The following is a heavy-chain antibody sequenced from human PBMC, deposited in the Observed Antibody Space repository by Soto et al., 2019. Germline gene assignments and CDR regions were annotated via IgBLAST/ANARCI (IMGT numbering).Heavy chain of an antibody. CDR3: ARGTTLAIFDYGMDV. CDR1: GFTFTSYA. J-gene: IGHJ6*02. D-gene: IGHD3-3*01. V-gene: IGHV3-30-3*01. CDR2: ISNDGSNN. Sequence: QVQLVESGGGVVQPGRSLRLSCAASGFTFTSYAMHWVRQAPGKGLEWVAVISNDGSNNYYADSVRGRFTISRDNTKDTLFLQMSSLIGEDSGVYYCARGTTLAIFDYGMDVWGQGTTVTVSS.